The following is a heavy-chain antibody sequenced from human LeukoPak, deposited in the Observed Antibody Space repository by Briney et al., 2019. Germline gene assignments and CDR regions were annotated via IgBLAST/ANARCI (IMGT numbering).Heavy chain of an antibody. CDR2: ISGSGGST. J-gene: IGHJ4*02. V-gene: IGHV3-23*01. CDR1: GFTFSSYW. Sequence: PGGSLRLSCAASGFTFSSYWMNWVRQAPGKALEWVSAISGSGGSTYYADSVKGRVTISRDNSKNTLYLQMNNLRAEDTAIYYCAKDSSGSYYYHYFDYWGQGTLVIVSS. CDR3: AKDSSGSYYYHYFDY. D-gene: IGHD1-26*01.